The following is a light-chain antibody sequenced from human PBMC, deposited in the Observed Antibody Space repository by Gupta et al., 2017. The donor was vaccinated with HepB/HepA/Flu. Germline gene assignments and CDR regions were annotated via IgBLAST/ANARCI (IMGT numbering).Light chain of an antibody. V-gene: IGLV1-47*01. Sequence: QSVLTQPPSASGTPGQRVTISCSGTSPNIGSNYVYWNQQLPGTAPKLLIYRNNERPSWVPDRFSGSKFGTSASLAISGPRSEDEADYHCAAWDNTLRGHVVFGGGTKLTVL. J-gene: IGLJ2*01. CDR3: AAWDNTLRGHVV. CDR1: SPNIGSNY. CDR2: RNN.